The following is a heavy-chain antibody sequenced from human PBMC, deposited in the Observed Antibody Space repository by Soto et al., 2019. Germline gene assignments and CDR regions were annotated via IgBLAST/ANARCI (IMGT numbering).Heavy chain of an antibody. J-gene: IGHJ4*02. Sequence: SETLSLTCTDSGVSISGYYCSFYRHSPGKRLEWIGYIHYSGSSNYNPSLKSRVTISVDTSKNQLSLKLSSVTAADTAVDYSERGSAAGTKSPFDYWGQGTLVSVSS. CDR2: IHYSGSS. D-gene: IGHD6-13*01. CDR1: GVSISGYY. V-gene: IGHV4-59*01. CDR3: ERGSAAGTKSPFDY.